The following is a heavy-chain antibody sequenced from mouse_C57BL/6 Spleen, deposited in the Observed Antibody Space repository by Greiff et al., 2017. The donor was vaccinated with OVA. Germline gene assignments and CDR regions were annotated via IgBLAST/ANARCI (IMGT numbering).Heavy chain of an antibody. Sequence: QVQLQQPGAELVKPGASVKLSCKASGYTFTSYWMQWVKQRPGQGLEWIGEIDPSDSYTNYNQKFKGKATLTVDKSSSTAYMQLSSLTSEDSEVYYCARWLLNYFDYWGQGTTLTVSS. CDR1: GYTFTSYW. CDR3: ARWLLNYFDY. V-gene: IGHV1-50*01. CDR2: IDPSDSYT. J-gene: IGHJ2*01. D-gene: IGHD2-3*01.